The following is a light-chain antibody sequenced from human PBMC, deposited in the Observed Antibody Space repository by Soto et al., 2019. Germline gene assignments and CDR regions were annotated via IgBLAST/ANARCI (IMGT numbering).Light chain of an antibody. V-gene: IGKV1-27*01. Sequence: DIQMTQSPSSLSASVGERVTITCRASQGISNYLVWYQQKPGKVPKLLIYAASTLQSGVPSRFSGSGSGTDFILTISSLQPEDVATYYCQKYNSASWTFCQGTKVEIK. CDR1: QGISNY. J-gene: IGKJ1*01. CDR2: AAS. CDR3: QKYNSASWT.